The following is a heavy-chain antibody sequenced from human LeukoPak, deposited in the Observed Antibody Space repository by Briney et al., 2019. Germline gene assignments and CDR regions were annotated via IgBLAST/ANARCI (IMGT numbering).Heavy chain of an antibody. CDR2: IYYSGST. CDR3: ARYGAGCSSTSCYIHYYYYYMDV. CDR1: GGSISSYY. J-gene: IGHJ6*03. D-gene: IGHD2-2*02. Sequence: SETLSLTCTVSGGSISSYYWSWIRQPPGKGLEWIGYIYYSGSTSYNPSLKSRVTISVDTSKNQFSLKLSSVTAADTAVYYCARYGAGCSSTSCYIHYYYYYMDVWGKGTTVTVSS. V-gene: IGHV4-59*01.